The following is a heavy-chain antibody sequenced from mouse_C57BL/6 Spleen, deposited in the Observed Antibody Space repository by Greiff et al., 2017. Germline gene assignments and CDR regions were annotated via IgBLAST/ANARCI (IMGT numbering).Heavy chain of an antibody. V-gene: IGHV5-17*01. Sequence: DVHLVESGGGLVKPGGSLKLSCAASGFTFSDYGMHWVRQAPEKGLEWVAYISSGSSTIYYADTVKGRFTISRDNAKNTLFLQMTSLRSEDTAMYYCARAPSIYYYAMDYWGQGTSVTVSS. J-gene: IGHJ4*01. CDR2: ISSGSSTI. CDR3: ARAPSIYYYAMDY. CDR1: GFTFSDYG. D-gene: IGHD2-3*01.